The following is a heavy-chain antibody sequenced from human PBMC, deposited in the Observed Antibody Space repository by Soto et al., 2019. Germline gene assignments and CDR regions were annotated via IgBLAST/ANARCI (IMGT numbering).Heavy chain of an antibody. V-gene: IGHV3-7*01. D-gene: IGHD3-16*01. CDR3: VCGGNYFVY. J-gene: IGHJ4*02. CDR2: MDQHGSER. CDR1: GFTFSTYW. Sequence: EVQLVESGGGLVQPGGSLRLSCAASGFTFSTYWMTWVRQPPGKGLEWVANMDQHGSERYYVDSVRGRFTISRDNAKNSLYLQMNILRAEDTAVYYCVCGGNYFVYWGQGTLVTVSP.